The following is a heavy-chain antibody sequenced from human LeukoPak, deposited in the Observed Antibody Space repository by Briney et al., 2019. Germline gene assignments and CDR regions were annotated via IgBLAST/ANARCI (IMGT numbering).Heavy chain of an antibody. CDR3: AREDFTVTGAFDY. V-gene: IGHV3-21*01. Sequence: GGSLRLSCAASGFTFNTYSMIWVRQAPGKGLEWVSFISSGSSHTFYADSVKGRFTISRDNAKNSLYLQMNSLRAEDTAVYSCAREDFTVTGAFDYWGQGTLVTVSS. D-gene: IGHD4-17*01. CDR2: ISSGSSHT. CDR1: GFTFNTYS. J-gene: IGHJ4*02.